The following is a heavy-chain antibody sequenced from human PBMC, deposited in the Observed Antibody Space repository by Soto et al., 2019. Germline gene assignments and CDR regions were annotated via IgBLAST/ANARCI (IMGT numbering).Heavy chain of an antibody. CDR3: AREPPGTRYYYYGMDV. V-gene: IGHV4-59*01. CDR2: IYYXXXX. D-gene: IGHD3-10*01. Sequence: SETLSLTCTVSGGSISSYYWSWIRQPPGKGLEWIGYIYYXXXXXXNPSLKSRVTISVDTSKNQFSLKLSSVTAADTAVYYCAREPPGTRYYYYGMDVWGQGTTVTVSS. CDR1: GGSISSYY. J-gene: IGHJ6*02.